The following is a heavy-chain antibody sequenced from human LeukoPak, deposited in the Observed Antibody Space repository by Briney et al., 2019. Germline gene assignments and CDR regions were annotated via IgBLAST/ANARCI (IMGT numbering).Heavy chain of an antibody. D-gene: IGHD3-10*01. V-gene: IGHV4-61*02. CDR3: ARDGLTYGSGSYHGMDV. J-gene: IGHJ6*02. Sequence: SETLSLTCTVSGGSISSGSYYWSWIRQPAGKGLEWIGRIYTSGSTNYNPSLKSRVTISVDTSKNQFSLKLSSVTAADTAVYYCARDGLTYGSGSYHGMDVWGQGTTVTVSS. CDR2: IYTSGST. CDR1: GGSISSGSYY.